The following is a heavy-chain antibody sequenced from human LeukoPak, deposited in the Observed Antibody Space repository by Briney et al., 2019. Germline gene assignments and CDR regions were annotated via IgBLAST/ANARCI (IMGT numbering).Heavy chain of an antibody. CDR1: GGSISRGNYY. Sequence: SETLSLTCTVSGGSISRGNYYWSWIRQPPGKGLEWIEYMYYSGNTYYNPSLKSRVTISEDTSKNQFSLKLSSVTAADTAVYYCARGDSLGNIQWGEYFQHWGQGTLVTVSS. CDR3: ARGDSLGNIQWGEYFQH. D-gene: IGHD5-12*01. CDR2: MYYSGNT. V-gene: IGHV4-30-4*08. J-gene: IGHJ1*01.